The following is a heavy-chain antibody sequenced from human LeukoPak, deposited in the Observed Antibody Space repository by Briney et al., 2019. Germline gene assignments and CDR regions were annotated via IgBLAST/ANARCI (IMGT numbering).Heavy chain of an antibody. Sequence: GGSLRLSCAASGFTFSTYNMNWFRQAPGKGLEWVSSITSGGTYTYYADSVKGRFTTSRDSAKNSLSLQLSSLRAEDTAVYYCARGHYDILTASYKWTPDYWGQGILVTVSS. D-gene: IGHD3-9*01. J-gene: IGHJ4*02. CDR2: ITSGGTYT. V-gene: IGHV3-21*06. CDR3: ARGHYDILTASYKWTPDY. CDR1: GFTFSTYN.